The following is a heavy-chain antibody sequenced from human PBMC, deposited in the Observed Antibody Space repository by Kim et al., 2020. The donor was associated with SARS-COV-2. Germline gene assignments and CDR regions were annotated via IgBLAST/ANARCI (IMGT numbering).Heavy chain of an antibody. CDR1: GFTFDDYA. CDR3: AKGHDYDTFAGPTFAY. Sequence: GGSLRLSCAASGFTFDDYAMHWVRQAPGKGLERVSLISGDGGSTYYADSVKGRFTISRDNSKNSLYLQMNSLRTADTALYYCAKGHDYDTFAGPTFAYWG. D-gene: IGHD3-9*01. CDR2: ISGDGGST. V-gene: IGHV3-43*02. J-gene: IGHJ4*01.